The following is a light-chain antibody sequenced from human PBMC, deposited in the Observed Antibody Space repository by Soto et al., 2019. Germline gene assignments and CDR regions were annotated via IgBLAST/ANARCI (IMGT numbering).Light chain of an antibody. CDR3: QQYGSSPQT. J-gene: IGKJ1*01. Sequence: ENVLTQSPGTLSLSPGERATLSCRASQSVISNYLAWYQQKPGQAPRLLIYGASTRATGIPARFSGSGSGTEFSLTISGLQSEDFAIYYCQQYGSSPQTFGQGTKVDIK. CDR2: GAS. CDR1: QSVISNY. V-gene: IGKV3-20*01.